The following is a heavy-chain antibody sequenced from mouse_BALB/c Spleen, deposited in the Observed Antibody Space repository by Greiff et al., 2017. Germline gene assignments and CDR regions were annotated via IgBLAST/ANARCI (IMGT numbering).Heavy chain of an antibody. CDR2: INPSSGYT. Sequence: VQLQQSGAELARPGASVKMSCKASGYTFTSYTMHWVKQRPGQGLEWIGYINPSSGYTNYNQKFKDKATLTADKSSSTAYMQLSSLTSEDSAVYYCALVWPTTGAWFAYWGQGTLVTVSA. V-gene: IGHV1-4*01. J-gene: IGHJ3*01. CDR1: GYTFTSYT. D-gene: IGHD2-1*01. CDR3: ALVWPTTGAWFAY.